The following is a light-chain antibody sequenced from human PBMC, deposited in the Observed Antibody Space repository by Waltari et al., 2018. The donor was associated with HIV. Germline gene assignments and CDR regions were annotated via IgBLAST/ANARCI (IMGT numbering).Light chain of an antibody. Sequence: QSVLTQPPSASGTPGQLVTVSCSGHSSTIVNDHVYWFQQLPGTAPKLLSFRNNQRPTGVRDRVSGSKSGTSAYLAISGLRSEDEADYYCAAWDDSFVVFGGGTKLTVL. V-gene: IGLV1-47*01. CDR3: AAWDDSFVV. J-gene: IGLJ2*01. CDR2: RNN. CDR1: SSTIVNDH.